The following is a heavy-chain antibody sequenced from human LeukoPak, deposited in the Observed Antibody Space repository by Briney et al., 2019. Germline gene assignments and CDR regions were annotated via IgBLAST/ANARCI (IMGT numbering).Heavy chain of an antibody. CDR3: ARVGPSYYDSSGPLDY. D-gene: IGHD3-22*01. V-gene: IGHV3-20*04. Sequence: GGSLRLSCAVSGFTFDDYGMSWVRQAPGKGLEWVSGINWNGGSTGYADSVKGRFTISRDNAKNSLYLQMNSLRAEDTALYYCARVGPSYYDSSGPLDYWGQGTLVTVSS. CDR1: GFTFDDYG. J-gene: IGHJ4*02. CDR2: INWNGGST.